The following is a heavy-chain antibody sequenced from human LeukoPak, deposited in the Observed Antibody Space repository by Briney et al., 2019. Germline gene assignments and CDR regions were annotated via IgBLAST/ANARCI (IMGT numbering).Heavy chain of an antibody. Sequence: SETLSLTCTVSGGSINSYYWSWIRQPPGKGLEWIGYIYYSGSTAYNPSLKSRVTISVDTSKNQFSLKLSSVTAADTAVYYCARQSLAVGGRAFDIWGQGTMVTVSS. V-gene: IGHV4-59*08. J-gene: IGHJ3*02. CDR3: ARQSLAVGGRAFDI. CDR2: IYYSGST. CDR1: GGSINSYY. D-gene: IGHD3-16*01.